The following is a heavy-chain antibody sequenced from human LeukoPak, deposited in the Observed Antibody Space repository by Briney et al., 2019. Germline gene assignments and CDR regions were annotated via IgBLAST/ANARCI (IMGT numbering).Heavy chain of an antibody. CDR1: GFTFGSYA. CDR2: ISGSGGST. CDR3: ATYSGTFGFDY. V-gene: IGHV3-23*01. J-gene: IGHJ4*02. Sequence: GGSLRLSCAASGFTFGSYAMSWVRQAPGRGLEWVSAISGSGGSTYYADSVKGRFTISRDNSKNTLYLQMNSLRAEDTAVYYCATYSGTFGFDYWGQGTLVTVSS. D-gene: IGHD1-26*01.